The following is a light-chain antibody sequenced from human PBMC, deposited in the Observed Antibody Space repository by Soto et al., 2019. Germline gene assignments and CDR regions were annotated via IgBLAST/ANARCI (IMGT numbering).Light chain of an antibody. CDR2: WAS. J-gene: IGKJ5*01. CDR3: QQYYSTPQGT. CDR1: QSVLYSSNNKNY. V-gene: IGKV4-1*01. Sequence: DIVMTQSPDSLAVSLGERATINCKSSQSVLYSSNNKNYLAWYQQKPGQPPKLLIYWASTRESGVPDRFSGSGSGTDFTLTISSLQAEDVAVYYCQQYYSTPQGTFDQGTRLEIK.